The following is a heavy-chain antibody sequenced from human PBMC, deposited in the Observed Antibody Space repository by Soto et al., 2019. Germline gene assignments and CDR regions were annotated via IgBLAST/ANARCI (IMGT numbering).Heavy chain of an antibody. Sequence: SVKVSCKASGGTFSSYAISWVRQAPGQGLEWMGGIIPIFGTANYAQKFQGRVTITADESTSTAHMELRSLRSEDTAVYYCASQSPGIAVAGFDYWGQGTLVTVSS. CDR3: ASQSPGIAVAGFDY. V-gene: IGHV1-69*13. J-gene: IGHJ4*02. CDR1: GGTFSSYA. D-gene: IGHD6-19*01. CDR2: IIPIFGTA.